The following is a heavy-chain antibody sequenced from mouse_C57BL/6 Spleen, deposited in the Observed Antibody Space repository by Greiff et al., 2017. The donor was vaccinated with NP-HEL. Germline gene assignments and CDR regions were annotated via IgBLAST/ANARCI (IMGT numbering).Heavy chain of an antibody. D-gene: IGHD1-1*01. J-gene: IGHJ2*01. CDR2: IDPSDSYT. CDR1: GYTFTSYW. CDR3: ASGSSSLFDY. Sequence: QVQLQQPGAELVMPGASVKLSCKASGYTFTSYWMHWVKQRPGQGLEWIGEIDPSDSYTNYNQKFKGKSTLTVDKSSSTAYMQLSSLTSEDSAVYYCASGSSSLFDYWGQGTTLTVSS. V-gene: IGHV1-69*01.